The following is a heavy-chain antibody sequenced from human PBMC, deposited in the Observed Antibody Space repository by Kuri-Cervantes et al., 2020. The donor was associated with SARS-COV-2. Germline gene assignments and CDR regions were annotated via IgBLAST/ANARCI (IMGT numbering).Heavy chain of an antibody. CDR1: GFTFDDYA. D-gene: IGHD4-23*01. V-gene: IGHV3-43D*04. Sequence: GELLKTSCAAAGFTFDDYAMHWVRQAPGKGLEWVSLISWDGGSTYYADSVKRRFTISRDNSKNTLYLQMNSLRAEDTAVYYCAKESTYYGGKDGDDFDIWGQGTVVTVSS. CDR3: AKESTYYGGKDGDDFDI. J-gene: IGHJ3*02. CDR2: ISWDGGST.